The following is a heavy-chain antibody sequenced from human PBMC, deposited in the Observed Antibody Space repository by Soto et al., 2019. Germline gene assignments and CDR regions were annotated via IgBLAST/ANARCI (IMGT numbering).Heavy chain of an antibody. Sequence: GGSLRLSCAASGFTFSSYSMNWVRQAPGKGLEWVSYISSSSSTIYYADSVKGRFTISRDNAKNSLYLQMNSLRAEDTAVYYCATPLLAPIRKGLHNWFDPWGQGTLVTVST. CDR3: ATPLLAPIRKGLHNWFDP. V-gene: IGHV3-48*01. D-gene: IGHD5-12*01. J-gene: IGHJ5*02. CDR2: ISSSSSTI. CDR1: GFTFSSYS.